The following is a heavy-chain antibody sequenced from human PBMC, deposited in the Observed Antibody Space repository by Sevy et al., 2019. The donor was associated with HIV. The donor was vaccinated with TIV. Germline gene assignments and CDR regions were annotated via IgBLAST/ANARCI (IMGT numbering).Heavy chain of an antibody. V-gene: IGHV4-59*08. CDR1: GGSINSDH. CDR2: VYYTGGT. Sequence: SETLSLTCTVSGGSINSDHWNWIRQPPGKGLEWIGPVYYTGGTNYNPSLKNRVTISVDRTKNQFSLKLTSVTAADTAVYYCARRNDFDIWGQGTMVTVSS. J-gene: IGHJ3*02. CDR3: ARRNDFDI.